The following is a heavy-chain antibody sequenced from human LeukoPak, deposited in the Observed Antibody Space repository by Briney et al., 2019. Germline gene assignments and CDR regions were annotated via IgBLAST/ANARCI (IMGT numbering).Heavy chain of an antibody. J-gene: IGHJ4*02. Sequence: GASVKVSCKTSGYTFTNYGISWVRQAPGQGLEWMGWISGYNGNINYAQKVQDRVTMTTDTSTSTAYMELRSLRSGDTGVYYCARDHYDRSGYSDYWGQGTLVTVSS. CDR3: ARDHYDRSGYSDY. V-gene: IGHV1-18*01. D-gene: IGHD3-22*01. CDR1: GYTFTNYG. CDR2: ISGYNGNI.